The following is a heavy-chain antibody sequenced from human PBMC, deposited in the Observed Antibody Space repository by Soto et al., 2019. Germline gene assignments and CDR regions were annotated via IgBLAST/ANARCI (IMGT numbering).Heavy chain of an antibody. V-gene: IGHV4-39*01. Sequence: QLQLQESGPGLVKPSETLSLTCTVSGGSISSSHYYWGWIRQPPGKGLEWIGSIYYSGSTYYNPSLTRRVTISVDTSKNQFSLNLSSVTTADTALYYCARLGGGIAVTGRAFDIWGQGTMVTVSS. CDR2: IYYSGST. CDR3: ARLGGGIAVTGRAFDI. J-gene: IGHJ3*02. CDR1: GGSISSSHYY. D-gene: IGHD6-19*01.